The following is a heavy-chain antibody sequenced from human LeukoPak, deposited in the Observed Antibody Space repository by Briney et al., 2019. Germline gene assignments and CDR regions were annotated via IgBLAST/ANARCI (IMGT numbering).Heavy chain of an antibody. CDR2: IYHSGST. Sequence: SETLSLTCAVSGYSISSGYYRGWIRQPPGQGLEWIGSIYHSGSTYYNPSLKSRVTISVDTSKNQFSLKLSSVTAADTAVYYCARRRGRSYDILTGNSNYFDYWGQGTLVTVSS. V-gene: IGHV4-38-2*01. CDR3: ARRRGRSYDILTGNSNYFDY. CDR1: GYSISSGYY. J-gene: IGHJ4*02. D-gene: IGHD3-9*01.